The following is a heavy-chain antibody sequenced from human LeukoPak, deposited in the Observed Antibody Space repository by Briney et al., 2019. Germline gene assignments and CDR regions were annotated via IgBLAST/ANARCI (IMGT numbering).Heavy chain of an antibody. CDR1: GGSISSYY. D-gene: IGHD6-13*01. V-gene: IGHV4-59*01. J-gene: IGHJ6*03. CDR2: IYYSGST. CDR3: ARGEHSSSWSYYYYYYMDV. Sequence: SETLSLTCTVSGGSISSYYWSWIRQPPGKGLEWIGYIYYSGSTNYNPSLKSRVTISVDTSNNQFSLKLSSVTAADTAVYYCARGEHSSSWSYYYYYYMDVWGKGTTVTISS.